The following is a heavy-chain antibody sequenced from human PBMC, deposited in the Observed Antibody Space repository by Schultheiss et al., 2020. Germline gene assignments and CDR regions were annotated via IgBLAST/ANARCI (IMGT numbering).Heavy chain of an antibody. CDR1: GFTFSSYG. Sequence: GESLKISCAASGFTFSSYGMYWVRQAPGKGLEWLAVISKDGNSKYYADSVKGRFTISRDYSKNTLYLQMNSLRAEDTAVYYCAKDLSDYGDYLGMDVWGQGTTVTVAS. J-gene: IGHJ6*02. D-gene: IGHD4-17*01. CDR3: AKDLSDYGDYLGMDV. V-gene: IGHV3-30*18. CDR2: ISKDGNSK.